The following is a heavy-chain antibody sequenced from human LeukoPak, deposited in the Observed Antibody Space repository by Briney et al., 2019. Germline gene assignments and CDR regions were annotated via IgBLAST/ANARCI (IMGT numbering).Heavy chain of an antibody. CDR2: IYYSGST. D-gene: IGHD3-22*01. Sequence: MSSETLSLTCTVSGVSISSYYWSWLRQPPGKGLERIGYIYYSGSTNYNPSLKSRVTISVKTSKNQFSLKLSSVTAAATAVYYCARVTGYMIEDYFDYWGQGTLVTVSS. J-gene: IGHJ4*02. CDR3: ARVTGYMIEDYFDY. V-gene: IGHV4-59*01. CDR1: GVSISSYY.